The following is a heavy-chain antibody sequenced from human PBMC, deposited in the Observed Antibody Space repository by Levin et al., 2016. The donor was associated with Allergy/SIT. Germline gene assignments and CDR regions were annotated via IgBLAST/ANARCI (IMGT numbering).Heavy chain of an antibody. D-gene: IGHD3-10*01. Sequence: SETLSLTCTVSGGSISSYYWSWIRQPPGKGLEWIGYIYYSGSTNYNPSLKSRVTISVDTSKNQFSLKLSSVTAADTAVYYCARRAGDGSGSSYYFDYWGQGTLVTVSS. CDR2: IYYSGST. V-gene: IGHV4-59*12. CDR1: GGSISSYY. J-gene: IGHJ4*02. CDR3: ARRAGDGSGSSYYFDY.